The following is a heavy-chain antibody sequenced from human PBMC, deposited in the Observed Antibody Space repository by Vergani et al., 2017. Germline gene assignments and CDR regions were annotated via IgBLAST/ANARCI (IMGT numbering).Heavy chain of an antibody. CDR3: AREWELLRRGPVHAFDI. D-gene: IGHD1-26*01. CDR1: GGSFSGYY. CDR2: INHSGST. J-gene: IGHJ3*02. V-gene: IGHV4-34*01. Sequence: QVQLQQWGAGLLKPSETLSLTCAVYGGSFSGYYWSWIRQPPGKGLEWIGEINHSGSTNYNPSLKSRVTISVDTSKNQFSLKLSSVTAADTAVYYCAREWELLRRGPVHAFDIWGQGTMVTVSS.